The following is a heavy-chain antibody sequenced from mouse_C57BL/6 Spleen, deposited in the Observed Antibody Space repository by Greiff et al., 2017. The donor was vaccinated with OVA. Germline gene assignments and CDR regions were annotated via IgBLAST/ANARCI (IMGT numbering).Heavy chain of an antibody. D-gene: IGHD2-1*01. V-gene: IGHV1-72*01. Sequence: QVQLQQPGAELVKPGASVKLSCKASGYTFTSYWMHWVKQRPGRGLEWIGRIDPNSGGTKYNEKFKSKATLTVDKSSSTAYMQLSSLTSSDSAVYYDARWGGNYHYCAMDYWGQGTSVTVSS. CDR2: IDPNSGGT. J-gene: IGHJ4*01. CDR3: ARWGGNYHYCAMDY. CDR1: GYTFTSYW.